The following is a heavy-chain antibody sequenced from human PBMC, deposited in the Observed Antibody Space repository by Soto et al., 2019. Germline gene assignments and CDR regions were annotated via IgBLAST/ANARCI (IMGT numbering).Heavy chain of an antibody. CDR3: AAERQADLHFDY. Sequence: GGSLRLYCAASGFTFRSYAMSWVRQAPGKGLEWVSAISGSGGSTYYADSVKGRFTISRDNSKNTLYLQMNSLRAEDTAVYYCAAERQADLHFDYWGQGSLVTVSS. CDR1: GFTFRSYA. J-gene: IGHJ4*02. CDR2: ISGSGGST. D-gene: IGHD6-25*01. V-gene: IGHV3-23*01.